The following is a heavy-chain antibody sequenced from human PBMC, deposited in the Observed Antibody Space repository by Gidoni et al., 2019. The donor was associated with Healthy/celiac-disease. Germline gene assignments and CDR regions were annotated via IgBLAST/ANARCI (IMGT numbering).Heavy chain of an antibody. CDR1: GFSLSNSGVG. Sequence: QIPLTESGPTLVKPTQTLTLTCTFSGFSLSNSGVGVGWIRQPPGKALEWLALIYWDDDKRYSPSLKSRLTITKDTSKNQVVLTMTNMDPGDTATYYCALLAITIRGIDPGGQGTLVTVSS. V-gene: IGHV2-5*02. CDR2: IYWDDDK. D-gene: IGHD3-16*01. CDR3: ALLAITIRGIDP. J-gene: IGHJ5*02.